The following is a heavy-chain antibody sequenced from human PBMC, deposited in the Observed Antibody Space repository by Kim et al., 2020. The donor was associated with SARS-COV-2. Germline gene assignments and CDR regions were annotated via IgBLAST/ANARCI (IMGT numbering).Heavy chain of an antibody. J-gene: IGHJ4*02. CDR3: ARGHLGELSSNDY. D-gene: IGHD3-16*02. Sequence: ADTGKGRFTSSRDNAKTTLYLQMNSLRAEDTAVYYCARGHLGELSSNDYWGQGTLVTVSS. V-gene: IGHV3-74*01.